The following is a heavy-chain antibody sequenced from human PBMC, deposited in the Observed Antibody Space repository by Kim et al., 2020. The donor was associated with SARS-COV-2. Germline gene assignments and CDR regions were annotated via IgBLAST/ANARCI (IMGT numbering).Heavy chain of an antibody. Sequence: YADSVKGRFTISRDNSNDMLYLHMDSLRAEDTAVYYCAKCQASYGNDAFDMWGQGTVVTVSS. J-gene: IGHJ3*02. V-gene: IGHV3-23*01. CDR3: AKCQASYGNDAFDM. D-gene: IGHD3-10*01.